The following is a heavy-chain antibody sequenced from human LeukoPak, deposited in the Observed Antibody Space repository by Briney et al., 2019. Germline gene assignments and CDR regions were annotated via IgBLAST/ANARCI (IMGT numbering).Heavy chain of an antibody. D-gene: IGHD5-18*01. V-gene: IGHV4-38-2*02. J-gene: IGHJ4*02. CDR1: GYSISSGYY. CDR3: ARLHGYSYGYIAY. Sequence: SETLSLTCTVSGYSISSGYYWGWIRQPPGKGLEGIGSIYHTRSTYYNLSLKSRVTISVDTSKNQFSLKLSSVTAADTAVYYCARLHGYSYGYIAYWGQGTLVTVSS. CDR2: IYHTRST.